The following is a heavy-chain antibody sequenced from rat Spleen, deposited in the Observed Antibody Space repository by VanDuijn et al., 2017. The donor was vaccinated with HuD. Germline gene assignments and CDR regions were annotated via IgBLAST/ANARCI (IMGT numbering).Heavy chain of an antibody. CDR1: GFTFNNYW. CDR3: ARGDNNYGWFAY. CDR2: ITHSTSTT. Sequence: EVQLVESGGGLVQPGRSLKLSCEGSGFTFNNYWMTWIRQAPGTGLEWVATITHSTSTTYSPDSVQGRFTIPRDDAKSALYLQMDSLRSEDTASYYCARGDNNYGWFAYWGQGVMVTVSS. V-gene: IGHV5-31*01. J-gene: IGHJ2*01. D-gene: IGHD1-10*01.